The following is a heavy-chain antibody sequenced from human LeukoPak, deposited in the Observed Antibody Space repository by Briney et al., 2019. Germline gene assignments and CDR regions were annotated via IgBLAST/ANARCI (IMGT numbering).Heavy chain of an antibody. Sequence: GGSLRLSCAASGFTFSSYSMNWVRQAPGKGLEWVSSISSSSSYIYYADSVKGRFTISRDNAKNALYLQMNSRRVEDTALYYLESGAKVGRSPDYWGQGSLVTVSS. J-gene: IGHJ4*02. CDR3: ESGAKVGRSPDY. D-gene: IGHD1-26*01. CDR2: ISSSSSYI. CDR1: GFTFSSYS. V-gene: IGHV3-21*01.